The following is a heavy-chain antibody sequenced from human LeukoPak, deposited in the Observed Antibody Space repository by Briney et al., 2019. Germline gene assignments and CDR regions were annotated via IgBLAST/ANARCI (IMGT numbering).Heavy chain of an antibody. J-gene: IGHJ4*02. CDR2: ITSSSSTI. CDR3: ARGATPDY. V-gene: IGHV3-48*02. CDR1: GFTFSSYS. Sequence: GGELRLSCAASGFTFSSYSMNWVRQAPGEGLQWVSYITSSSSTIYYADSVKGRFTISRDNAKNSLYLQMNSLGDEDTAVYYCARGATPDYWGQGTLVTVSS.